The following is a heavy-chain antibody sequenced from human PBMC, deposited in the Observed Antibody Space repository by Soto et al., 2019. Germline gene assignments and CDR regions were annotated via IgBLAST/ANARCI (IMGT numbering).Heavy chain of an antibody. V-gene: IGHV1-18*04. J-gene: IGHJ6*02. CDR1: GYTFTSYG. CDR2: ISAYNGNT. D-gene: IGHD6-6*01. Sequence: ASVKVSCKASGYTFTSYGISWVRQAPGQGLEWMGWISAYNGNTNYAQKLQGRVTMTTDTSTSTAYMELRSLRSDDTAVYYCARGARERSAYYYYYYGMDVWGQGXTVTVYS. CDR3: ARGARERSAYYYYYYGMDV.